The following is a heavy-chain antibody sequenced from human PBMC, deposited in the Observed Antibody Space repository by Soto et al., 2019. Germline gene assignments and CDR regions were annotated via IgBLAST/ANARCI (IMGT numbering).Heavy chain of an antibody. J-gene: IGHJ6*02. Sequence: LRLSFAASGFTFSSYAMHWVRQAPGKGLEWVAVISYDGSNKYYADSVKGRFTISRDNSKNTLCLQMNSLRAEDTAVHYCARDFCYTTAGCGMDVWGQGTTVTVSS. D-gene: IGHD2-2*02. V-gene: IGHV3-30-3*01. CDR3: ARDFCYTTAGCGMDV. CDR1: GFTFSSYA. CDR2: ISYDGSNK.